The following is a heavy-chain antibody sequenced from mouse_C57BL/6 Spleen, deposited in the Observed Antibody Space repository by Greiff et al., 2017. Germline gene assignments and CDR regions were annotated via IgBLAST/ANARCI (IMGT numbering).Heavy chain of an antibody. CDR2: IYPGDGDT. D-gene: IGHD2-5*01. V-gene: IGHV1-82*01. Sequence: VMLVESGPELVKPGASVKISCKASGYAFSSSWMNWVKQRPGKGLEWIGRIYPGDGDTNYNGKFKGKATLTADKSSSTAYMQLSSLTSEDSAVYFCARTGAYYSNRGGFDYWGQGTTRTVSS. J-gene: IGHJ2*01. CDR1: GYAFSSSW. CDR3: ARTGAYYSNRGGFDY.